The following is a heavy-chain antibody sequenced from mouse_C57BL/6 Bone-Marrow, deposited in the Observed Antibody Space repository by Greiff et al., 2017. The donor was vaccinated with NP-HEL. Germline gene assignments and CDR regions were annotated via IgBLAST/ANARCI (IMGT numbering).Heavy chain of an antibody. CDR3: ARGGAQAPYAMDY. D-gene: IGHD3-2*02. J-gene: IGHJ4*01. V-gene: IGHV3-6*01. CDR2: ISYDGSN. Sequence: VQLKESGPGLVKPSQSLSLTCSVTGYSITSGYYWNWIRQFPGNKLEWMGYISYDGSNNYNPSLKNRISITRDTSKNQFFLKLNSVTTEDTAAYYCARGGAQAPYAMDYWGQGTSVTVSS. CDR1: GYSITSGYY.